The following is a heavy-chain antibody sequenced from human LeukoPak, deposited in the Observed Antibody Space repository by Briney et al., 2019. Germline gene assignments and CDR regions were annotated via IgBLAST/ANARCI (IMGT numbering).Heavy chain of an antibody. CDR3: VRGSTLRHYQY. CDR2: IYYSGST. V-gene: IGHV4-39*01. J-gene: IGHJ4*02. D-gene: IGHD3-16*01. Sequence: PSETLSLTCTVSGGSISSTTYYWVWIRRPPGKGLEWIGSIYYSGSTYYNPSLKSRVTVSVDTSKNQFSLILSSVTAADTAVYYCVRGSTLRHYQYWGQGTLVTVSS. CDR1: GGSISSTTYY.